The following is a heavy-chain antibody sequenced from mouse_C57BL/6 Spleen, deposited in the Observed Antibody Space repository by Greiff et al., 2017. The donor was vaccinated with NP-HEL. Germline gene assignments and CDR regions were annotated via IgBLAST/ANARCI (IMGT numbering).Heavy chain of an antibody. CDR3: TPLGRGFAY. J-gene: IGHJ3*01. Sequence: QESGAELVRPGASVKLSCTASGFNIKDDYMHWVKQRPEQGLEWIGWIDPENGDTEYASKFQGKATITADTSSNTAYLQLSSLTSEDTAVYYCTPLGRGFAYWGQGTLVTVSA. D-gene: IGHD4-1*01. V-gene: IGHV14-4*01. CDR2: IDPENGDT. CDR1: GFNIKDDY.